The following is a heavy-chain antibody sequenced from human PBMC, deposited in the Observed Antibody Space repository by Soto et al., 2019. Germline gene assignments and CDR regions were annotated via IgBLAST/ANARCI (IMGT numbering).Heavy chain of an antibody. V-gene: IGHV5-10-1*01. CDR2: IDPSDSYT. Sequence: PGESLEISCKGTGYSFTSYWICWVRQMPGKGLEWMGRIDPSDSYTNYSPSFQGHVTISADKSISTAYLQWSSRKASDTAMYYCARRITLFGVVTDRDYYYGMDVWGQGTTVTSP. J-gene: IGHJ6*02. CDR3: ARRITLFGVVTDRDYYYGMDV. CDR1: GYSFTSYW. D-gene: IGHD3-3*01.